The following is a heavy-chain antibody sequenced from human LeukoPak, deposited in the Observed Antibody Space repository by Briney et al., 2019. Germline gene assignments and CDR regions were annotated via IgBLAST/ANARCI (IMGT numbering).Heavy chain of an antibody. J-gene: IGHJ4*02. CDR1: GGTFSSYA. V-gene: IGHV1-69*06. CDR3: ARVGPDYGDYPDDY. Sequence: PLASVKVSCKASGGTFSSYAISWVRQAPGQGLEWMGGIIPIFGTANYAQKFQGRVTITADKSTSTAYMELSSLRSEDTAVYYCARVGPDYGDYPDDYWGQGTLVTVSS. CDR2: IIPIFGTA. D-gene: IGHD4-17*01.